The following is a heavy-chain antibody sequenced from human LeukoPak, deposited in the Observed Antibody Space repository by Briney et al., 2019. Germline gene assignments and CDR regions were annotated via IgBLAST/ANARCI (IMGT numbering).Heavy chain of an antibody. CDR2: INPSGGST. V-gene: IGHV1-46*01. D-gene: IGHD3-16*01. J-gene: IGHJ4*02. CDR3: ARSSHLGAFGY. Sequence: ASVTVSCKASGYTFTSYYMHWVRQAPGQGLEWMGIINPSGGSTSYAQKFQGRVTMTRDTSTSTVYMELSSLRSEDTAVYYCARSSHLGAFGYWGQGTLVTVSS. CDR1: GYTFTSYY.